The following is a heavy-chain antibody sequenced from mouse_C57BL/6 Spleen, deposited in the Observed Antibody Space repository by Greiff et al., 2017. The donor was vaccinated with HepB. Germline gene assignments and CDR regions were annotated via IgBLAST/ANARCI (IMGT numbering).Heavy chain of an antibody. CDR3: ALYYGFFSAWFAY. D-gene: IGHD2-2*01. J-gene: IGHJ3*01. Sequence: VQLQQSVAELVRPGDSVKLSCTASGFNIKNTYMHWVKQRPEQGLEWIGRIDPANGNTKYAPKFQGKATITADTSSNTAYLQLSSLTSEDTSIYYCALYYGFFSAWFAYWGEGTLVTVSA. CDR1: GFNIKNTY. V-gene: IGHV14-3*01. CDR2: IDPANGNT.